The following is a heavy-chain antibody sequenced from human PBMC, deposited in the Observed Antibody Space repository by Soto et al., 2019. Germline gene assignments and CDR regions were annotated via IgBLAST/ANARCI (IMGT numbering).Heavy chain of an antibody. D-gene: IGHD2-2*01. CDR1: GGSISSGGYY. J-gene: IGHJ4*02. Sequence: QVQLQESGRGLVKPSQTLSLTCTVSGGSISSGGYYWSWIRQHPGKGLEWIGYIYYSGSTYYNPSLKSRVTISVDTSKNQFSLKLSSVTAADTAVYYCAKGACSSTSCYEFDYWGQGTLVTVSS. CDR3: AKGACSSTSCYEFDY. CDR2: IYYSGST. V-gene: IGHV4-31*03.